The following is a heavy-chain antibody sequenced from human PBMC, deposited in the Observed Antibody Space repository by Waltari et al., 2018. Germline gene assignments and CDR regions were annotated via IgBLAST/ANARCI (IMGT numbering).Heavy chain of an antibody. D-gene: IGHD2-2*01. J-gene: IGHJ5*02. CDR2: INPNSGDT. CDR1: GYTLTPDY. CDR3: ARESAFSTSWYPGFDP. Sequence: QVQLVQSGAGVKKPGAAVKVSGKASGYTLTPDYMHWVRQAPGQGLEWMGRINPNSGDTNYARKFQDRVTMTRDTSVNTAYMVVGRLTSDDTAVYFCARESAFSTSWYPGFDPWGQGTLVTVAS. V-gene: IGHV1-2*06.